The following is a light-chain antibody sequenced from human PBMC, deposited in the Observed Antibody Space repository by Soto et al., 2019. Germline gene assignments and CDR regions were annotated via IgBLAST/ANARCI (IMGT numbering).Light chain of an antibody. J-gene: IGKJ1*01. Sequence: DIVMTQSPDSLTVSLGERATINCKSSQSLLYSFNNKNYVAWYQQKPGQPPKLLIHWASNREFGVPDRISGSGSGTDFTLTISSLQTEDVAVYYCQQYWETPWTFGQGTKVEIK. V-gene: IGKV4-1*01. CDR1: QSLLYSFNNKNY. CDR3: QQYWETPWT. CDR2: WAS.